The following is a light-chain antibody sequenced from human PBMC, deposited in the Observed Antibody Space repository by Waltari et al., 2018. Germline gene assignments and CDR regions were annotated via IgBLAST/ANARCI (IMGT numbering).Light chain of an antibody. CDR2: DIK. V-gene: IGLV2-11*01. CDR3: CSYAGNSMI. J-gene: IGLJ2*01. Sequence: QSALTQPRSVSGSPGQSVTISCSGTSSDIGAYMYVSWYQQHQGKAPRLISYDIKKRPSGVPDRVSGAKSGNAASLTISGLQPDDGADYFCCSYAGNSMIFGGGTMLTVL. CDR1: SSDIGAYMY.